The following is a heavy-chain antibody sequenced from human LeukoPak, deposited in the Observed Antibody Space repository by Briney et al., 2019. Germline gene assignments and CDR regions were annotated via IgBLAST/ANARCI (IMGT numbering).Heavy chain of an antibody. V-gene: IGHV1-69*13. CDR3: AKDPNYYGSGSYYMFFDY. D-gene: IGHD3-10*01. CDR2: IIPVFGTA. J-gene: IGHJ4*02. CDR1: GGTFRNYA. Sequence: GASVKVSCKASGGTFRNYAISWVRQAPGQGLEWMGGIIPVFGTANYAQKFQGRVTITADESTSTAYMELSSLRSEDTAVYYCAKDPNYYGSGSYYMFFDYWGQGTLVTVSS.